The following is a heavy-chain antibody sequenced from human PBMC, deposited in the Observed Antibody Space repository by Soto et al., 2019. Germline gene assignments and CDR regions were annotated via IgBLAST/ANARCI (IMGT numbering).Heavy chain of an antibody. CDR2: IKQDGREE. J-gene: IGHJ4*02. V-gene: IGHV3-7*01. Sequence: EVQLEESGGTLVQPGGSLRLSCAASGLTFSNYWMSWVRQAPGKGLEWVANIKQDGREEYYVDSVRGRFTISGDNANNSLYLQMSSLRAEDTAVYYCTKVVGLAGQDWGQGTLVTVSS. CDR1: GLTFSNYW. CDR3: TKVVGLAGQD. D-gene: IGHD6-19*01.